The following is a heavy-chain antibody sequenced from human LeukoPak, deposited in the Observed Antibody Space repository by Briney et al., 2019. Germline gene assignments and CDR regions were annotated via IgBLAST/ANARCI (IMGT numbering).Heavy chain of an antibody. CDR3: AKGSSGGRPYYFDY. CDR2: IADTGGST. V-gene: IGHV3-23*01. CDR1: GFTFGTYA. D-gene: IGHD3-16*01. Sequence: PGGSLRLSCAASGFTFGTYAMSWVRQAPGKVLEWVSAIADTGGSTYSADSVKGRFTISTDNSKNTLYLQMNSLRAEDTAVYYCAKGSSGGRPYYFDYWGQRALVTVSS. J-gene: IGHJ4*02.